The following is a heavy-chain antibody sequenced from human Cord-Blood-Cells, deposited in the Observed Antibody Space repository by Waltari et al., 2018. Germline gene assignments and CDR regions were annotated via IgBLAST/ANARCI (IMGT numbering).Heavy chain of an antibody. CDR1: GGSISSYY. CDR2: IYYSGST. V-gene: IGHV4-59*01. D-gene: IGHD6-13*01. CDR3: ARGAEGMSWYVDY. Sequence: QVQLQESGPGLVKPSETLSLTCTVSGGSISSYYWSWIRQPPGKGLEWIGYIYYSGSTNHNPSLKRRVTISVDTSKNQFSLKLSSVTAADTAVYYCARGAEGMSWYVDYWGQGTLVTVSS. J-gene: IGHJ4*02.